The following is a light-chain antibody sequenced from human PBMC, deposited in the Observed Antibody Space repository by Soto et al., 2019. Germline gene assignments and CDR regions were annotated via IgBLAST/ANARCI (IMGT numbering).Light chain of an antibody. CDR1: QSVSSSY. CDR2: GAS. J-gene: IGKJ1*01. V-gene: IGKV3-20*01. CDR3: QQYCSSPLWT. Sequence: EDMVTQSPGALSLTPGERATLSCRAIQSVSSSYLAWYQQKPGQAPRLLIYGASTRATGIPDRFSGSGCGTDFTLTISRLDPEDFAVYYCQQYCSSPLWTFGQGTKV.